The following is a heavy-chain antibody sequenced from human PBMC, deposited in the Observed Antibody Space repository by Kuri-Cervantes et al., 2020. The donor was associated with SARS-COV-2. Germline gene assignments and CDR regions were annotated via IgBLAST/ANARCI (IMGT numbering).Heavy chain of an antibody. D-gene: IGHD2-15*01. CDR2: IKQDGSEK. V-gene: IGHV3-7*01. CDR1: GFTFGDYA. Sequence: GESLKISCTASGFTFGDYAMSWVRQAPGKGLEWVANIKQDGSEKYYVDSVKGRFTISRDNAKNSLYLQMNSLRAEDTAVYYCARGSGVVVAPGPGYRYFDLWGRGTLVTVSS. CDR3: ARGSGVVVAPGPGYRYFDL. J-gene: IGHJ2*01.